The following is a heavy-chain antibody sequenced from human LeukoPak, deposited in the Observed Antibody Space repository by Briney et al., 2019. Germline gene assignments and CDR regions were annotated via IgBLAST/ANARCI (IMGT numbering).Heavy chain of an antibody. J-gene: IGHJ4*02. V-gene: IGHV4-34*01. CDR2: INHSGST. D-gene: IGHD4-17*01. Sequence: SETLSPTCAVYGGSFSGYYWSWIRQPPGKGLEWIGEINHSGSTNYNPSLKSRVTISVDTSKNQFSLKLSSVTAADTAVYYCARGHYGDYEIIDYWGQGTLVTVSS. CDR3: ARGHYGDYEIIDY. CDR1: GGSFSGYY.